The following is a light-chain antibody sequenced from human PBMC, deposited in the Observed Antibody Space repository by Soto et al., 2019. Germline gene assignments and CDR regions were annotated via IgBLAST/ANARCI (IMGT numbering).Light chain of an antibody. CDR2: AVS. Sequence: QSALTQPASVSGSPGQSITISCTGTSSDVGSYNYVSWYQQHPGKAPKLMIYAVSDRPSGISSRFSGSKSGNTASLTISGLQTEDEADYYCSSYTSSSTLFGTGTKRTVL. CDR1: SSDVGSYNY. V-gene: IGLV2-14*01. J-gene: IGLJ1*01. CDR3: SSYTSSSTL.